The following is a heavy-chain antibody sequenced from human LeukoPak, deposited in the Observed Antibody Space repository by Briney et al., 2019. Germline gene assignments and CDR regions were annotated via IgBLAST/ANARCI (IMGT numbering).Heavy chain of an antibody. D-gene: IGHD5-12*01. CDR2: ISGSGGST. CDR3: AKEATTPTYYYYGMDV. V-gene: IGHV3-23*01. J-gene: IGHJ6*02. Sequence: GGSLRLSCAASGFTFSSYSMYWVRQAPGKGLEWVSAISGSGGSTYYADSVKGRFTISRDNSKNTLYLQMNSLRAEDTAVYYCAKEATTPTYYYYGMDVWGQGTTVTVSS. CDR1: GFTFSSYS.